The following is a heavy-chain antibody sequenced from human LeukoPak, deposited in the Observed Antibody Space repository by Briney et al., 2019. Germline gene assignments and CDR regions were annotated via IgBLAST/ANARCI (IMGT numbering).Heavy chain of an antibody. V-gene: IGHV3-23*01. Sequence: GGSLRLSCAASGFTFSYYTMTWVRRAPGKGLEWVSTINVGDNTYYADSVKGRFTISRDNSKNTLSLQMNSLRAGDTAVYYCASWGTQGMYKFDHWGQGTLVTVSS. J-gene: IGHJ4*02. CDR3: ASWGTQGMYKFDH. CDR1: GFTFSYYT. D-gene: IGHD1-1*01. CDR2: INVGDNT.